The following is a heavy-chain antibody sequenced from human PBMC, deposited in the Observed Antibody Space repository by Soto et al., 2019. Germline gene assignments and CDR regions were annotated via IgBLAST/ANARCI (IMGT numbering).Heavy chain of an antibody. CDR2: ISAYNGNT. CDR1: GYTFTSYG. D-gene: IGHD1-26*01. CDR3: ARDQALLGWELLPFDY. J-gene: IGHJ4*02. Sequence: QVQLVQSGAEVKKPGASVKVSCKASGYTFTSYGISWVRQAPGQGLEWMGWISAYNGNTNYAQKLQGRVTMTTDTSTSTAYMEVRSLRSDDTAVYYCARDQALLGWELLPFDYWGQGTLVTVSS. V-gene: IGHV1-18*01.